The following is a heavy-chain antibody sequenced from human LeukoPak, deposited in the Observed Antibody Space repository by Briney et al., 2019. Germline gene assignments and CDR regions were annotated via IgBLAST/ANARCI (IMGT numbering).Heavy chain of an antibody. CDR3: ARDRYSSSWYIR. J-gene: IGHJ4*02. Sequence: ASVKVSSKSSVYTFTVYYMHWVRQAPGQGLGWMGWINPNSGGTNYAQKFRGRVTMTRDTSISTAYMELSRLRSDDTAVYYCARDRYSSSWYIRWGQGTLVTVSS. CDR1: VYTFTVYY. CDR2: INPNSGGT. V-gene: IGHV1-2*02. D-gene: IGHD6-13*01.